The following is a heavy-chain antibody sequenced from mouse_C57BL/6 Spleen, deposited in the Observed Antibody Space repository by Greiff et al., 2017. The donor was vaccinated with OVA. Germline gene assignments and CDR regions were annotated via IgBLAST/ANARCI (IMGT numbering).Heavy chain of an antibody. V-gene: IGHV1-53*01. CDR3: AREDYYGSRYYYAMDY. D-gene: IGHD1-1*01. CDR2: INPSNGGT. J-gene: IGHJ4*01. CDR1: GYTFTSYW. Sequence: QVQLQQPGTELVKPGASVKLSCKASGYTFTSYWMHWVKQRPGQGLEWIGNINPSNGGTNYNEKFKSKATLTVDKSSSTAYMQLSSLTSEDSAVYYCAREDYYGSRYYYAMDYWGQGTSVTVSS.